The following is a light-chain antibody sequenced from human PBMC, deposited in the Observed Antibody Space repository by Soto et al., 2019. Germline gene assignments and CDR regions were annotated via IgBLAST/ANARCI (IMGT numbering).Light chain of an antibody. J-gene: IGKJ5*01. V-gene: IGKV3-11*01. CDR1: QSVSSY. Sequence: EIVLTQSPATLSLSPGERATLSCRASQSVSSYLAWYQQKPGQAPRLLIYDASNRATGIPARFSGSGSGTDFTLTISSLEPEDFAVYYCQPRSNWITFGLRTRLGSK. CDR2: DAS. CDR3: QPRSNWIT.